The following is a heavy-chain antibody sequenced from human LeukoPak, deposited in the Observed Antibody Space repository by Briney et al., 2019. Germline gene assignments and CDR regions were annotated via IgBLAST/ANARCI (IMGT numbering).Heavy chain of an antibody. J-gene: IGHJ4*02. CDR1: GFTFGDYL. V-gene: IGHV3-49*03. Sequence: GGSLRLSCTASGFTFGDYLMSWFRQAPGKGLEWISFISGGTTEYAASVKGRFNISRDDSTSIAYLQMNSLTTVDTAVYYCSRGSCWLSVYWGQGTLVTVSS. CDR3: SRGSCWLSVY. CDR2: ISGGTT. D-gene: IGHD2-15*01.